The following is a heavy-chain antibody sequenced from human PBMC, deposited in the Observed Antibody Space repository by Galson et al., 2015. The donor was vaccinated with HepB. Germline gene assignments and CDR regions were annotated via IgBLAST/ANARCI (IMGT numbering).Heavy chain of an antibody. J-gene: IGHJ4*02. Sequence: SVKVSCKASGYTFTSYGISWVRQAPGQGLEWMGWISAYNGNTNYAQKLQGRVTMTTDTSTSTAYMELRSLRSDDTAVYYCARQDGCGGDCPYYFDYWGQGTLVTVSS. V-gene: IGHV1-18*04. CDR2: ISAYNGNT. CDR1: GYTFTSYG. D-gene: IGHD2-21*02. CDR3: ARQDGCGGDCPYYFDY.